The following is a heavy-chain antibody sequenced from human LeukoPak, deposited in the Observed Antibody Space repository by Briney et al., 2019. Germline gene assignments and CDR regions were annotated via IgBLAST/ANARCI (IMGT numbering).Heavy chain of an antibody. J-gene: IGHJ4*02. V-gene: IGHV3-23*01. CDR3: AKGAQYDFWSGYTLEYFDV. Sequence: GGSLRLSCAASVTLDNYAMSWVRHAPGKGLEWASFISASGVSTYYADSVKGRFTISRDNSNNTLYLQISTLRAEDSATYYCAKGAQYDFWSGYTLEYFDVWGRGTLVTVSS. CDR2: ISASGVST. CDR1: VTLDNYA. D-gene: IGHD3-3*01.